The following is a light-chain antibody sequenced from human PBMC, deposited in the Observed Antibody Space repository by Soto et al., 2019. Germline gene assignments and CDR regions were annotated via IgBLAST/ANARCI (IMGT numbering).Light chain of an antibody. CDR2: DAS. Sequence: EIVLTQSPATLSLSPGESATRSCRASQSVSSYLAWYQQKPGQAPRLLIYDASNRATGIPARFSGSGSGTDFTLTISSLEPEDFAVYYCQQRSNWALTFGGGTKVEIK. V-gene: IGKV3-11*01. CDR3: QQRSNWALT. CDR1: QSVSSY. J-gene: IGKJ4*01.